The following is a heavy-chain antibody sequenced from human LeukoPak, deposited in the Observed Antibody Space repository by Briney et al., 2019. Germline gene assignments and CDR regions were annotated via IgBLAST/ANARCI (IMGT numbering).Heavy chain of an antibody. CDR2: IYYSGST. J-gene: IGHJ6*03. CDR1: GGSISSYY. Sequence: PSETLSLTCTVSGGSISSYYWSWIRQPPGKGLEWIGYIYYSGSTNYNPSLKSRVTISVDTSKNQSSLRLSSVTAADTAVYYCARTIPPQYRLYYYMDVWGKGTTVTVSS. V-gene: IGHV4-59*01. D-gene: IGHD2-2*02. CDR3: ARTIPPQYRLYYYMDV.